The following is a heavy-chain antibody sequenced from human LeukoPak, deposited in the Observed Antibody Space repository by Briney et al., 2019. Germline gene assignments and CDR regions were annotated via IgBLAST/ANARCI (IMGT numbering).Heavy chain of an antibody. J-gene: IGHJ4*02. Sequence: GGSLRLSCAASGFTFGSYEMNWVRQAPGKGLEWVSYISSSGSTIYYADSVKGRFTISRDNAKNSLYLQMNSLRAEDTAVYYCARGVYYYDSSGYRDYWGQGTLVTVSS. CDR3: ARGVYYYDSSGYRDY. D-gene: IGHD3-22*01. CDR1: GFTFGSYE. CDR2: ISSSGSTI. V-gene: IGHV3-48*03.